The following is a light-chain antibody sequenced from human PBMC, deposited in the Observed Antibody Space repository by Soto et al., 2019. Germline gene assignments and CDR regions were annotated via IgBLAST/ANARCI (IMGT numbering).Light chain of an antibody. CDR1: QGISTY. CDR2: GAS. Sequence: DIQLTQSPSFLSASVGDRVTITCRASQGISTYLAWYLQRPGKAPKLLIYGASTLQSGVPSRFSGSGSGTECTLTISSLQPEDFGTYYCQQLNSDWYAFGQGTKLEIK. J-gene: IGKJ2*01. V-gene: IGKV1-9*01. CDR3: QQLNSDWYA.